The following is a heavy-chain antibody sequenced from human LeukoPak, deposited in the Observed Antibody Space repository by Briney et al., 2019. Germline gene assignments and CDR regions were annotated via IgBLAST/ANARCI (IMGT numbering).Heavy chain of an antibody. J-gene: IGHJ3*02. CDR2: IYYSGGT. CDR1: GGSISSYY. D-gene: IGHD3-3*01. Sequence: PSETLSLTCTVSGGSISSYYWSWIRQPPGKGLEWIGYIYYSGGTNYNPSLKSRVTISVDTSKNQFSLKLSSVTAADMAVYYCARSPIRGAFDIWGQGTMVTVSS. CDR3: ARSPIRGAFDI. V-gene: IGHV4-59*01.